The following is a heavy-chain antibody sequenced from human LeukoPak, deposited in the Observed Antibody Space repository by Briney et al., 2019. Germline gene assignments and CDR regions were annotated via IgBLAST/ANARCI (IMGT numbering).Heavy chain of an antibody. D-gene: IGHD3-22*01. CDR2: INPSGGST. J-gene: IGHJ4*02. V-gene: IGHV1-46*01. CDR1: GYTFTSYH. Sequence: GASVKVSCKASGYTFTSYHMHWVRQAPGQGLEWMGIINPSGGSTSYAQKFQGRVTMTRDTSTSTVYMELSSLRSEDTAVYYCARGTHVDDYYDSSGYYSDFDYWGQGTLVTVSS. CDR3: ARGTHVDDYYDSSGYYSDFDY.